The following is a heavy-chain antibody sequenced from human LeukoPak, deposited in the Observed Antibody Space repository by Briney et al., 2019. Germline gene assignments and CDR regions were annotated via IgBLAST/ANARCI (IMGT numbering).Heavy chain of an antibody. CDR2: MSPNSGHA. CDR3: ARIKRIMEPGTVGLGS. V-gene: IGHV1-8*01. CDR1: GYTFSSYD. Sequence: ASVKVSCKASGYTFSSYDINWVRQAAGQGLEWMGWMSPNSGHAGYTQKFQGRVTMTSDNAISTVYMEISSLRSDDAAVYYCARIKRIMEPGTVGLGSWGQGTLVTVSS. J-gene: IGHJ4*02. D-gene: IGHD2-8*01.